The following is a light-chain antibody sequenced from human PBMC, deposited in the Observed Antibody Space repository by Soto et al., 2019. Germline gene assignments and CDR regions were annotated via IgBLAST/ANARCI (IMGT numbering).Light chain of an antibody. CDR3: QQYASSPVT. Sequence: TVYTQIPTTTCRYRGEISTVSCASSDSVSYSYVAWYQVKGGLAPRLLIHDASTRASGIPDRFSCSKSGTDCTRTSRAVEPEDAAVYYCQQYASSPVTYGQGTRLEIK. J-gene: IGKJ5*01. CDR2: DAS. CDR1: DSVSYSY. V-gene: IGKV3D-20*01.